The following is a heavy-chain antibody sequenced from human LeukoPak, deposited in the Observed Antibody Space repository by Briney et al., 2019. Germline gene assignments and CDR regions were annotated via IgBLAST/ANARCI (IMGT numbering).Heavy chain of an antibody. V-gene: IGHV4-34*01. D-gene: IGHD7-27*01. CDR1: GGSFCAYY. CDR3: ARGSNWAVDY. CDR2: INHSGST. Sequence: SETLSLTCAVYGGSFCAYYWSWIRQPPGKGLEWIGEINHSGSTNYNPSLKSRVTISVDTSKNQFSLKLSSVTAADTAVYYCARGSNWAVDYWGQGTLVTVSS. J-gene: IGHJ4*02.